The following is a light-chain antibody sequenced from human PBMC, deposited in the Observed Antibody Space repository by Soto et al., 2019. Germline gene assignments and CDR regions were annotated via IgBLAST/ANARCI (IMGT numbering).Light chain of an antibody. Sequence: IGFTQSPGTLSLSPGERATLSCRASPSVSGSNLAWYQQKPGQAPRLVIYGASSRATGIPDRFSGSGSGTDFTLTISKLEPEDFAVYYCQQYGSSPRTFGQGTKVDIK. J-gene: IGKJ1*01. CDR1: PSVSGSN. CDR2: GAS. V-gene: IGKV3-20*01. CDR3: QQYGSSPRT.